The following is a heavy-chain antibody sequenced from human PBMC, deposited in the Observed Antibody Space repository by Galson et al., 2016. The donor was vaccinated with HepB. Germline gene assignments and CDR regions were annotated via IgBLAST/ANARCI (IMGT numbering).Heavy chain of an antibody. CDR3: AKSRKSTGGASDTSWQRLGVLGLAAFDF. CDR2: ISTSGGST. V-gene: IGHV3-23*01. J-gene: IGHJ4*02. CDR1: GFTFSSYA. Sequence: SLRLSCAASGFTFSSYAMSWVRQAPGKGLEWVSTISTSGGSTYYADSVKGRFTISRDNYKNTLYLQMDSLRAEDTAVYYCAKSRKSTGGASDTSWQRLGVLGLAAFDFGGRGTLVTASA. D-gene: IGHD2-2*01.